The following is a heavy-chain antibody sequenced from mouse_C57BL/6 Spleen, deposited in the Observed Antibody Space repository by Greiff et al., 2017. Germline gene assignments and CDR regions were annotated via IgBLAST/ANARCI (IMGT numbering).Heavy chain of an antibody. CDR1: GYTFTDYN. D-gene: IGHD1-1*01. CDR3: ARWGYGSSSYYFDY. Sequence: VQLQQSGPELVKPGASVKMSCKASGYTFTDYNMHWVKQSHGKSLEWIGYINPNNGGTSYNQKFKGKATLTVNKSSSTAYMELRSLTSEDSAVYYCARWGYGSSSYYFDYWGQGTTLTVSS. CDR2: INPNNGGT. J-gene: IGHJ2*01. V-gene: IGHV1-22*01.